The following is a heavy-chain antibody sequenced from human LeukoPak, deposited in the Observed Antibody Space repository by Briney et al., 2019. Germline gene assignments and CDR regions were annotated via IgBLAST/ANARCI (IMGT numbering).Heavy chain of an antibody. CDR1: GYTFTSHG. CDR3: ARGVAVAGTGGSY. CDR2: ISAYNGHT. D-gene: IGHD6-19*01. Sequence: GSVKVSCKASGYTFTSHGIGWVRQAPGQGLEWMGWISAYNGHTKYAQKLQGRVTMTTDTSTNTPYMELRSLRSDDTAVYYCARGVAVAGTGGSYWGQGTLVTVSS. V-gene: IGHV1-18*01. J-gene: IGHJ4*02.